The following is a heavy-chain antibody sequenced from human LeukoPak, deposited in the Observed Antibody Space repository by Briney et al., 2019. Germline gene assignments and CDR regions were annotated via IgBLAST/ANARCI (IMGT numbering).Heavy chain of an antibody. CDR2: IYYSGST. D-gene: IGHD3-16*01. J-gene: IGHJ4*02. Sequence: NPSETLSLTCTVSGGSIISYYWSWIRQPPGKGLEWIGYIYYSGSTNYNPSLKSRVTTSVDTSKNQFSLKLSSVTAADTAVYYCARDLTGYVDYFDYWGQGTLVTVSS. CDR3: ARDLTGYVDYFDY. V-gene: IGHV4-59*01. CDR1: GGSIISYY.